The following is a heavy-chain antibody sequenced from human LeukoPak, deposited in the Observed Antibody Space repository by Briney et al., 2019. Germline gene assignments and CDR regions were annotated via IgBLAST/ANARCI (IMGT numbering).Heavy chain of an antibody. D-gene: IGHD2-15*01. Sequence: PSETLSLTCTVSGYSISSGYYWGCIRQPPGKGLAWIGSIYHSGSTYYNPSLKSRVTISVDKSKNQFSLKLSSVTAADTAVYYCARQGRSDYFDYWGQGTLVTVSS. CDR1: GYSISSGYY. V-gene: IGHV4-38-2*02. CDR3: ARQGRSDYFDY. J-gene: IGHJ4*02. CDR2: IYHSGST.